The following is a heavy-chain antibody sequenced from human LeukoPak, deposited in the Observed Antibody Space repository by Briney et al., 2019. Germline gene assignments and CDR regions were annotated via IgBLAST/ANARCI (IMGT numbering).Heavy chain of an antibody. Sequence: GGSLRLSCAASGFTFSDYYMSWIRQAPGKGLEWVSYISPSGTTMFYADSVKGRFTISRDDAKSSLSLQMNSLRAEDSAVYYCARYKGLGDWGQGTLVTVSS. J-gene: IGHJ4*02. CDR3: ARYKGLGD. V-gene: IGHV3-11*01. CDR1: GFTFSDYY. D-gene: IGHD1-1*01. CDR2: ISPSGTTM.